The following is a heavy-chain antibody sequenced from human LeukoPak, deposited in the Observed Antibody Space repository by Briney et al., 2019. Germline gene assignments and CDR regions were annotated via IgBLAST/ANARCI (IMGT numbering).Heavy chain of an antibody. V-gene: IGHV4-59*01. CDR2: MQYTGNS. CDR3: ARDAEHSYGRYFAY. Sequence: PSETLSLICTVSGGSISTYYWNWIWKTPGKGLEWIGFMQYTGNSKYNPSLKSRVTMLVDTSNNQFSLKLTSVTAADTAVYYCARDAEHSYGRYFAYWGQGILVTVSS. CDR1: GGSISTYY. J-gene: IGHJ4*02. D-gene: IGHD5-18*01.